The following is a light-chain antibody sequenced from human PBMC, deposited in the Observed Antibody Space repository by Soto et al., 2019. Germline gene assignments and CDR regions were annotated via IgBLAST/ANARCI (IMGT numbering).Light chain of an antibody. V-gene: IGKV1-5*01. CDR3: QQYNSNLFS. CDR1: QNINKW. Sequence: DIQMTQSPSPLSSSVGDTVTITCRASQNINKWLAWYQHKPGKAPKLLIYDASSLEGGVPSRFSGSGSGTEFTLTISSLQPDDSATYYCQQYNSNLFSFGPGSKVDVK. CDR2: DAS. J-gene: IGKJ3*01.